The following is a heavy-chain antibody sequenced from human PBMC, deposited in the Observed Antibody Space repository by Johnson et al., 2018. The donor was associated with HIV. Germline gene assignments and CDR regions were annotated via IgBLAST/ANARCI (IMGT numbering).Heavy chain of an antibody. J-gene: IGHJ3*02. V-gene: IGHV3-30*19. CDR1: GFTFSSYG. CDR3: ARDKANWGPSRDVGAFDI. Sequence: QVQLVESGGGVVQPGGSLRLSCAASGFTFSSYGMHWVRQAPGKGLEWVAVISYDGSNKYYADSVKGRFTISRDNSKNTLYLQMNSLRAEDTAVYYCARDKANWGPSRDVGAFDIWGQGTMVTVSS. D-gene: IGHD7-27*01. CDR2: ISYDGSNK.